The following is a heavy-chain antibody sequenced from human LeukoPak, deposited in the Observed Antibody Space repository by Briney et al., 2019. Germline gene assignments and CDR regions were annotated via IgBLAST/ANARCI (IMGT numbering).Heavy chain of an antibody. J-gene: IGHJ4*02. CDR3: ARGRGSSADFDY. CDR1: GDSVSSNSAT. D-gene: IGHD6-6*01. CDR2: TYYRSQWNN. V-gene: IGHV6-1*01. Sequence: SQTLSLTCAISGDSVSSNSATWNWIRPSPLRGLEWLGRTYYRSQWNNDYAASVKSRIDINPETSKNQFSLQLNSVTPEDTAVYYCARGRGSSADFDYWGQGTLVTVSS.